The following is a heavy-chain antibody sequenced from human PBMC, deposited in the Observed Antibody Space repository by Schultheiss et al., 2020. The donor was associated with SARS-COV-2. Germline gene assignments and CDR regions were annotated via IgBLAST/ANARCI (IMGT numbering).Heavy chain of an antibody. CDR2: IYHSGST. J-gene: IGHJ4*02. V-gene: IGHV4-4*02. CDR1: GGSISSSNW. Sequence: SETLSLTCAVSGGSISSSNWWSWVRQPPGKGLEWIGEIYHSGSTNYNPSLKSRVTISVDKSKNQFSLKLSSVTAADTAVYYCARDRGYGDYSVYFDYWGQGTLVTVSS. CDR3: ARDRGYGDYSVYFDY. D-gene: IGHD4-17*01.